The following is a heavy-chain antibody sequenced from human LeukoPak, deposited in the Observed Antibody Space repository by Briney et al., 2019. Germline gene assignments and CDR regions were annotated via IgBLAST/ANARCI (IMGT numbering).Heavy chain of an antibody. CDR2: IYTSGST. D-gene: IGHD2-2*01. Sequence: PSETLSLTCTVSGGSISNYYGSWIRQPAGKGLEWIGRIYTSGSTNYNPSLKSRVTMSVDTSKNQFSLKLNSLTVADTAVYYCARGASPIDYWGQGTLVTVSS. J-gene: IGHJ4*02. CDR3: ARGASPIDY. CDR1: GGSISNYY. V-gene: IGHV4-4*07.